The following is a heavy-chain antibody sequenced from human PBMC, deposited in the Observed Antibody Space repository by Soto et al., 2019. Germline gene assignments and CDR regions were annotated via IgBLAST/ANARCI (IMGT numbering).Heavy chain of an antibody. J-gene: IGHJ3*02. V-gene: IGHV3-23*01. CDR2: ISGRGGNT. Sequence: EVQLLESGGGLVQPGGSLRLSCAASGFTFSIFAMSWVRQAPGKGLEWVSTISGRGGNTYYADSVKGRFTISRDNSKKTLNLQMNGLRGEDTAVYYCAKDRGTGDYGVNAVDIWGQGTMFTVSS. CDR3: AKDRGTGDYGVNAVDI. CDR1: GFTFSIFA. D-gene: IGHD7-27*01.